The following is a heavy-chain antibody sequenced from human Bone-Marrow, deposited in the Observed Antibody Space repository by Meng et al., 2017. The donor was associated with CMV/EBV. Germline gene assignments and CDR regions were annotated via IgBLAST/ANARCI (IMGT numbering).Heavy chain of an antibody. CDR2: IYYSGST. CDR3: ASSPYYDFWSGYLELRD. D-gene: IGHD3-3*01. J-gene: IGHJ4*02. Sequence: LRLSCTVSGGSVSSGSYYWSWIRQPPGKGLEWIGYIYYSGSTYYNPSLKSRVTISVDTSKNQFSLKLSSVTAADTAVYYCASSPYYDFWSGYLELRDWGQGNLVTVSS. V-gene: IGHV4-31*03. CDR1: GGSVSSGSYY.